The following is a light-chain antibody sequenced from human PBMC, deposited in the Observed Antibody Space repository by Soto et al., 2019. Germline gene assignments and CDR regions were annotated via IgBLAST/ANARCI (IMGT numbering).Light chain of an antibody. J-gene: IGLJ3*02. CDR3: CSYTGNTTPV. Sequence: QSVLTQPASVSGSPGQSITISCAGTSSDVGSHPLVSWYQQHPGKAPKLMISEDTKRPSGVSHRFSGSRSGNTASLTISGLQAEDEADYHCCSYTGNTTPVFGGGTKLTVL. CDR2: EDT. V-gene: IGLV2-14*02. CDR1: SSDVGSHPL.